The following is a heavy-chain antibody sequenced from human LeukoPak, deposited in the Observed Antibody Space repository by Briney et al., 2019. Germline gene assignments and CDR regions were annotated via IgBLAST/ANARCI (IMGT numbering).Heavy chain of an antibody. J-gene: IGHJ3*02. CDR2: IYYSGST. D-gene: IGHD6-6*01. V-gene: IGHV4-39*07. CDR3: AREFTKIAARRRRGAFDI. Sequence: SPSETLSLTCTVSGGSISSSSYYWGWIRQPPGKGLEWIGSIYYSGSTSYNPSLKSRVTISVDTSKNQFSLKLSSVTAADTAVYYCAREFTKIAARRRRGAFDIWGQGTMVTVSS. CDR1: GGSISSSSYY.